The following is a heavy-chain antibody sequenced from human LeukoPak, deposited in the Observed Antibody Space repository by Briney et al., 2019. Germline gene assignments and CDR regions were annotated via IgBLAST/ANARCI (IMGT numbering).Heavy chain of an antibody. CDR3: ARAESGYYGSGRDLGY. Sequence: PSETLSLTCTVSGGSISSYYWSWIRQPPGKGLEWIGYIYYSGSTNYNPSLKSRVTISVDTSKNQFSLKLSSVTAADTAVYYCARAESGYYGSGRDLGYWGQGTLVTVSS. D-gene: IGHD3-10*01. J-gene: IGHJ4*02. V-gene: IGHV4-59*01. CDR2: IYYSGST. CDR1: GGSISSYY.